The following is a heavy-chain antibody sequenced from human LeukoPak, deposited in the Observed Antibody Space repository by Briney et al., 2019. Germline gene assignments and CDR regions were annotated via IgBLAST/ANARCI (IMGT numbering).Heavy chain of an antibody. Sequence: SETLSLTCAVYGRSFCGYYWSWLRQPPGQGPEWIGEINHSGSTNYSPSLKSRVTISVDTSKNQFSLKMSSVTAADTAVYYCARAGQYYYDSSGYYPRAFDIWGQGTMVTVSS. J-gene: IGHJ3*02. CDR2: INHSGST. V-gene: IGHV4-34*01. CDR1: GRSFCGYY. D-gene: IGHD3-22*01. CDR3: ARAGQYYYDSSGYYPRAFDI.